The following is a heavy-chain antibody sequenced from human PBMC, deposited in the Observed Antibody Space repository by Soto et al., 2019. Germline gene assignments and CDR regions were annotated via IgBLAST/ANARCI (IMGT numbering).Heavy chain of an antibody. D-gene: IGHD1-26*01. Sequence: ASGKFSCNASGYTFTGHYIHWVRQAPEQGPEWMGEIGPESGATRYAQRFQGRVTMTRDMSITTVYMELNNLSPDDTAVYYCGRGRSGQIVVFYWGQGTPVTVSS. CDR1: GYTFTGHY. CDR2: IGPESGAT. J-gene: IGHJ4*02. V-gene: IGHV1-2*02. CDR3: GRGRSGQIVVFY.